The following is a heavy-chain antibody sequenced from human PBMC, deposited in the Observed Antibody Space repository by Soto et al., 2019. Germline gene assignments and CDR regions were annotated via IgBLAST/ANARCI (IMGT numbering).Heavy chain of an antibody. J-gene: IGHJ4*02. CDR3: AKHSDYASDY. V-gene: IGHV4-39*01. CDR2: IYYSGTT. D-gene: IGHD4-17*01. CDR1: GGSISSSSYY. Sequence: QLQLQESGPGLVKPSETLSLTCTVSGGSISSSSYYWGWIRQPPGKGLEWIGSIYYSGTTYYNPSHNSRATISVDTANTQFSPPPSTVPAADAFVFYCAKHSDYASDYWGQGTLVTVSS.